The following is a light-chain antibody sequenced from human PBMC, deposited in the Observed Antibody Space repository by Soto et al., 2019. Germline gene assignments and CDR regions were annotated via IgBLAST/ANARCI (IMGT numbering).Light chain of an antibody. V-gene: IGLV1-40*01. CDR1: SSNIGAGYD. Sequence: QSALTQTPSVSGAPGQRVTISCTGSSSNIGAGYDVHWYQQLPGTAPKLLIYDNNNRPSGVPDRFSGSKSGTSASLAITGLQSEDEADYYCQSYDSSLSGFVVFGGGTKLTVL. CDR2: DNN. J-gene: IGLJ2*01. CDR3: QSYDSSLSGFVV.